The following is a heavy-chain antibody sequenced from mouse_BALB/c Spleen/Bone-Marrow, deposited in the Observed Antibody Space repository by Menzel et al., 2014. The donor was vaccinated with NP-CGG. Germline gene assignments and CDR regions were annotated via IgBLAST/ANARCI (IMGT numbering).Heavy chain of an antibody. CDR3: TRGGNWEDFDY. J-gene: IGHJ2*01. V-gene: IGHV5-17*02. CDR2: ISSDSGAI. CDR1: GFTFSSFG. Sequence: VQLKDSGGGLVQPGGSRKLSCAASGFTFSSFGMHWVRQAPEKGLEWIAYISSDSGAIFYADTVKGRFTISRDNPKNTLFLQMTSLRSEDTAIYFCTRGGNWEDFDYWGQGTTLTVSS. D-gene: IGHD4-1*01.